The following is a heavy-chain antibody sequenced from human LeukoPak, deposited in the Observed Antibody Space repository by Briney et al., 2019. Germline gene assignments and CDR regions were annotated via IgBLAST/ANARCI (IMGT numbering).Heavy chain of an antibody. CDR3: ARRGDYTWGYYYYYMDV. D-gene: IGHD7-27*01. Sequence: SETLSLTCTVSGGSISSSSYYWGWIRQPPGKGLEWIGSIYYSESTYYNPSLKSRVTISVDTSKNQFSLKLSSVTAADTAVYYCARRGDYTWGYYYYYMDVWGKGTTVTVSS. CDR2: IYYSEST. CDR1: GGSISSSSYY. J-gene: IGHJ6*03. V-gene: IGHV4-39*01.